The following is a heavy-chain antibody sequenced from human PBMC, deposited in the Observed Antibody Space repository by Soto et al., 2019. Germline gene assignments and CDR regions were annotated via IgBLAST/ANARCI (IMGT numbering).Heavy chain of an antibody. Sequence: SETLSLTCTVSGCSISSGEYYWSWIRQPPGEGLEWIGNIYYSGTTYNNPSLKSRVTISVDTSNNQFSLKLSSVTAADTAVYYCARDGGFCTNGVCPVYYYYGMDVWGQGTTVS. CDR3: ARDGGFCTNGVCPVYYYYGMDV. J-gene: IGHJ6*02. CDR1: GCSISSGEYY. CDR2: IYYSGTT. D-gene: IGHD2-8*01. V-gene: IGHV4-30-4*01.